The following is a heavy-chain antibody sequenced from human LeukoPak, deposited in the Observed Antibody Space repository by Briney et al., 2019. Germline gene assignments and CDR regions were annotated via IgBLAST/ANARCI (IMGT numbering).Heavy chain of an antibody. D-gene: IGHD3-22*01. CDR2: IYYSGST. Sequence: SETLSLTCTVSGGSISSSSYYWGWIRQPPGKGLEWIGSIYYSGSTYYNPSLKSRVTISVDTSKNQFSLKLSSVTAADTAVYYCGRVVVRGDAFDIWGQGTMVTVSS. J-gene: IGHJ3*02. CDR1: GGSISSSSYY. V-gene: IGHV4-39*01. CDR3: GRVVVRGDAFDI.